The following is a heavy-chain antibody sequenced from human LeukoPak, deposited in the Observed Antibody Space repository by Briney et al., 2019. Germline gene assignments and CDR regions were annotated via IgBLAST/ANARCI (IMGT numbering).Heavy chain of an antibody. V-gene: IGHV3-15*01. CDR2: IKSKTDGGTT. CDR3: AKGITMIVVVTALDY. J-gene: IGHJ4*02. Sequence: TGGSLRLSCAASGFTFSNAWMSWVRQAPGKGLEWVGRIKSKTDGGTTDYAAPVKGRFTISRDNSKNTLYLQMNSLRAEDTAVYYCAKGITMIVVVTALDYWGQGTLVTVSS. CDR1: GFTFSNAW. D-gene: IGHD3-22*01.